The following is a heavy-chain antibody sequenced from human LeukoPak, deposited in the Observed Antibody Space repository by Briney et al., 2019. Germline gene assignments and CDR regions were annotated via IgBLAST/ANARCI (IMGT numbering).Heavy chain of an antibody. D-gene: IGHD3-22*01. CDR2: IRYDGSNK. Sequence: GGSLRLSCAASGFTFSSYGMHWVRQAPGKGLEWVAFIRYDGSNKYYADSVKGRFTISRDNSKNTLYLQMNSLRAEDTAVYYCAKDVGYYYDSTLHYHNWFDPWGQGTLVTVSS. CDR1: GFTFSSYG. J-gene: IGHJ5*02. CDR3: AKDVGYYYDSTLHYHNWFDP. V-gene: IGHV3-30*02.